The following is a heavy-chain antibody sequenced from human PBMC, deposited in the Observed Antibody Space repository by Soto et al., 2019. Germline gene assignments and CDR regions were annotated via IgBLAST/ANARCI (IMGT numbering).Heavy chain of an antibody. Sequence: ASVKVSCKVSGYTLTELSMHRVRQPPGKGLEWMGGLDPEDCETIYAQKFEGRVTMTEDTSTDTAYMELSSLRSEDTAVYYCATGSPHYDILTGNPTYYYYGMDVWGQGTTVTVSS. J-gene: IGHJ6*02. V-gene: IGHV1-24*01. CDR1: GYTLTELS. D-gene: IGHD3-9*01. CDR2: LDPEDCET. CDR3: ATGSPHYDILTGNPTYYYYGMDV.